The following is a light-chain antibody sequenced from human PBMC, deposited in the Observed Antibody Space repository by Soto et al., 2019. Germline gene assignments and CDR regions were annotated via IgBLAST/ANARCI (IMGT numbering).Light chain of an antibody. CDR1: SSNIGSNY. Sequence: QSVLTQPPSASGTPGQRVTISCSGSSSNIGSNYVHWYQQLPGTAPKLLIYGNSNRPSGVPDRFSGSKSGTSASLAITGLQAEDEADYYCQSYDSSLSIYVFATGTKLTVL. CDR2: GNS. V-gene: IGLV1-40*01. J-gene: IGLJ1*01. CDR3: QSYDSSLSIYV.